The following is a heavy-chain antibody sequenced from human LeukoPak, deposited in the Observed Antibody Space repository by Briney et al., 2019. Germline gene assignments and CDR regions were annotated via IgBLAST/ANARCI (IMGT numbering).Heavy chain of an antibody. CDR2: INPNSGGT. Sequence: ASVKVSCKASGYTFTGYYMHWVRQAPGQGLEWMGWINPNSGGTNYAQKFQGRVTMTRDTSISTAYMELRSLRSEDTAVYYCASSDQEGGATPSWGQGTLVTVSS. J-gene: IGHJ4*02. CDR1: GYTFTGYY. D-gene: IGHD1-26*01. CDR3: ASSDQEGGATPS. V-gene: IGHV1-2*02.